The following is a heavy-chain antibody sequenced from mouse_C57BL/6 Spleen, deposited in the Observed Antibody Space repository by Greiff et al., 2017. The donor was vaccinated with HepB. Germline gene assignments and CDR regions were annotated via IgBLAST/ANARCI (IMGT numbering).Heavy chain of an antibody. J-gene: IGHJ2*01. CDR1: GYTFTSYW. D-gene: IGHD1-1*01. V-gene: IGHV1-69*01. Sequence: VQLQQPGAELVMPGASVKLSCKASGYTFTSYWMHWVKQRPGQGLEWIGEIDPSDSYTNYNQKFKGKSTLTVDKSSSTAYMQLSSLTSEDSAVYYCARSGGYYGSSSLYYFDYWGQGTTLTVSS. CDR2: IDPSDSYT. CDR3: ARSGGYYGSSSLYYFDY.